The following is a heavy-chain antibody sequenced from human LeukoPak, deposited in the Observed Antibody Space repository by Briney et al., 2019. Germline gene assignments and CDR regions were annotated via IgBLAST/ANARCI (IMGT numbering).Heavy chain of an antibody. CDR1: GFTFSAYN. J-gene: IGHJ6*04. CDR2: ITTSSSYM. V-gene: IGHV3-21*01. Sequence: GGSLRLSCAASGFTFSAYNMNWVRRTPGKGLEWVSSITTSSSYMFYADSVRGRFTISRDNAKNSLYLQMNSLRAEDTAVYYCAELGITMIGGVWGKGTTVTISS. D-gene: IGHD3-10*02. CDR3: AELGITMIGGV.